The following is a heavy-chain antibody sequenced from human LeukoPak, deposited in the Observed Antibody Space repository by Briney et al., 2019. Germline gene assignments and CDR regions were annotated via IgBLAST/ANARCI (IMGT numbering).Heavy chain of an antibody. CDR3: ARVLSRYYDILTGYRDLYYFDY. CDR2: MNPNSGNT. CDR1: GYTFTSYD. V-gene: IGHV1-8*01. J-gene: IGHJ4*02. D-gene: IGHD3-9*01. Sequence: ASVTVSFKASGYTFTSYDINWVRQATGQGLEGMGWMNPNSGNTGYAQKFQGRVTMTRNTSINTAYMELSRLRSDATAVYYCARVLSRYYDILTGYRDLYYFDYWGQGTLVTVSS.